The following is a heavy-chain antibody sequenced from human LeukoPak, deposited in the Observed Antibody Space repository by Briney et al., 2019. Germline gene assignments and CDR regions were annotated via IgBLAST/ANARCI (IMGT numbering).Heavy chain of an antibody. CDR2: IYYSGST. J-gene: IGHJ4*02. V-gene: IGHV4-39*01. CDR3: ARYASYGGISYFEY. D-gene: IGHD1-26*01. CDR1: GGSISSSTSY. Sequence: PSETLSLTCTLSGGSISSSTSYWGWIRQPPGKGLEWIGSIYYSGSTSYNPSLKSRVTISVDTSKKQFSLKLDSVTAADTAVYYCARYASYGGISYFEYWGQGTLVTVSS.